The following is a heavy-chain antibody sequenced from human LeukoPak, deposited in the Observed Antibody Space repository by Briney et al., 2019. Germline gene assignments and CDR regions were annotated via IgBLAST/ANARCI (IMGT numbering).Heavy chain of an antibody. V-gene: IGHV3-11*01. CDR2: ISSSGSTI. CDR3: AKDRARKATVTADY. D-gene: IGHD4-17*01. CDR1: GFTFSDYY. Sequence: GGSLRLSCAASGFTFSDYYMSWIRQAPGKGLEWVSYISSSGSTIYYADSAKGRFTISRDNAKNSLYLQMNSLRAEDTAVYYCAKDRARKATVTADYWGQGTLVTVSS. J-gene: IGHJ4*02.